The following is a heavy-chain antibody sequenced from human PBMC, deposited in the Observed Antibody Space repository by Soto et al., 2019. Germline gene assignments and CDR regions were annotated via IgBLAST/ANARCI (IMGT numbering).Heavy chain of an antibody. V-gene: IGHV1-8*01. CDR2: MNPNSGNT. CDR1: GYTFTSYD. Sequence: GASVKVSCKASGYTFTSYDINWVRQATGQGLEWMGWMNPNSGNTGYAQKFQGRVTMTRNTSISTAYMELSSLRSEDTAVYYCARGNYSKVYYYYYYYCMDVWGKGTTVTVSS. CDR3: ARGNYSKVYYYYYYYCMDV. J-gene: IGHJ6*03. D-gene: IGHD4-4*01.